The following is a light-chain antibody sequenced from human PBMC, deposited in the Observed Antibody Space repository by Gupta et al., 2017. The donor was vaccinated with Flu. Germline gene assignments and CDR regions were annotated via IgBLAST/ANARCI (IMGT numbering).Light chain of an antibody. CDR3: QQYNSYPFT. CDR1: HSISSW. J-gene: IGKJ2*01. CDR2: KAS. V-gene: IGKV1-5*03. Sequence: PTPPCASVADTVTISSAAHHSISSWLDWYQQRPGKAPMLLIYKASRAESGVPQRFSGSASGTDFTLTISSLHPDDFVNYYCQQYNSYPFTFGQGTKVEIK.